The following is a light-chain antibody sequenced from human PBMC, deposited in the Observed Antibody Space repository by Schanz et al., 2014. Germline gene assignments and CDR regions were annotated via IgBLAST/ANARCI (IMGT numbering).Light chain of an antibody. CDR2: EVS. Sequence: QSALTQPPSASGSPGQSVTISCTGTSSDVGGYNFVSWYQQHPGKVPKLMIYEVSKRPSGVPDRFSGSKSGNTASLTVSGLEAEDEAEYYCQSYDSSLTGSVFGGGTKVTVL. J-gene: IGLJ2*01. CDR3: QSYDSSLTGSV. CDR1: SSDVGGYNF. V-gene: IGLV2-8*01.